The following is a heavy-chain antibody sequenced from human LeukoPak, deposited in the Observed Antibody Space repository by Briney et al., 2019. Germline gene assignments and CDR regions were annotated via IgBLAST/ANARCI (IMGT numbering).Heavy chain of an antibody. CDR2: IYYTGTT. CDR1: GGSISSAAYY. CDR3: ARRPIAAGNNWFDP. V-gene: IGHV4-39*01. D-gene: IGHD6-13*01. Sequence: PSETLSLTCTVSGGSISSAAYYWGWVRQPPGKGLDWIGSIYYTGTTYYSPSLQTRATLSFDTSKNQFSLKLTSVTAADTAVYFCARRPIAAGNNWFDPWGQGTLVTVS. J-gene: IGHJ5*02.